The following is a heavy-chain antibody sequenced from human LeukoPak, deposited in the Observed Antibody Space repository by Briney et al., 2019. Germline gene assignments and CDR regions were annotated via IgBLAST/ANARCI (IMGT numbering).Heavy chain of an antibody. CDR1: GYTFTSYY. CDR3: ARGLGSGSYYGY. D-gene: IGHD3-10*01. Sequence: GASVKVSCKASGYTFTSYYMHWVRQAPGQGLEWMGIINPSDGSAAYAQKFQGRVAMSRDTSTSTVYMELSSLRSDDTAVYYCARGLGSGSYYGYWGQGTLVTVSS. J-gene: IGHJ4*02. CDR2: INPSDGSA. V-gene: IGHV1-46*01.